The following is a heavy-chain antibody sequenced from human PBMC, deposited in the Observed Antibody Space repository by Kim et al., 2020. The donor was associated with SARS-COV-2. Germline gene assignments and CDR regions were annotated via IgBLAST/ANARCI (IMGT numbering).Heavy chain of an antibody. CDR1: GGSISSSSYY. D-gene: IGHD6-13*01. J-gene: IGHJ4*02. Sequence: SETLSLTCTVSGGSISSSSYYWGWIRQPPGKGLEWIGSIYYSGSTYYNPSLKSRVTISVDTSKNQFSLKLSSVTAADTAVYYCARDSPPGIAAAGYLGLDYWGQGTLVTVSS. CDR2: IYYSGST. V-gene: IGHV4-39*07. CDR3: ARDSPPGIAAAGYLGLDY.